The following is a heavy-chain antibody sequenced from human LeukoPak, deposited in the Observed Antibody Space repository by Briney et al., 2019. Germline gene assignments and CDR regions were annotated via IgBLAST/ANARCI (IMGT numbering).Heavy chain of an antibody. CDR2: ISDGGSIT. D-gene: IGHD3-10*01. CDR3: AKSRGSGSNMARGVNFDY. J-gene: IGHJ4*02. Sequence: GGSLRLSCAASGFTVSSNYMNWVRQAPGKGLEWVSTISDGGSITYYADSVKGRFTISRDNSKNTLFLQMNSLRVEDTALYYCAKSRGSGSNMARGVNFDYWGQGTLVTVSS. V-gene: IGHV3-23*01. CDR1: GFTVSSNY.